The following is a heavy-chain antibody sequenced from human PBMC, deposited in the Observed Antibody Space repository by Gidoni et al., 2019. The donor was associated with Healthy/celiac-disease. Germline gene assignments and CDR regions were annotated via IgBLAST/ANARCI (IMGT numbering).Heavy chain of an antibody. CDR1: GFTCDDYG. V-gene: IGHV3-20*01. D-gene: IGHD3-3*01. J-gene: IGHJ4*02. CDR3: ARDLYPYYDFWSGYYRFRDY. Sequence: EVQLVESGGGVVRPGGSLRRSCAASGFTCDDYGMSWVRQAPGKGLEWVSGINWNGGSTGYADSVKGRFTISRDNAKNSLYLQMNSLRAEDTALYHCARDLYPYYDFWSGYYRFRDYWGQGTLVTVSS. CDR2: INWNGGST.